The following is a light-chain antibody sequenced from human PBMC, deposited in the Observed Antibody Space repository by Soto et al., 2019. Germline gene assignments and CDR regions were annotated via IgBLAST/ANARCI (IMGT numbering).Light chain of an antibody. CDR2: KAS. Sequence: DIQMTQSPSTLSASVGDRVTITCRASQSISVWLAWYQQKAGKAPNLLIYKASTLKSGVPSRFSGGGIGTEFSLSISSLQPDDFATYYCQQYSTYPYIFGQGTKVDIK. J-gene: IGKJ2*01. CDR3: QQYSTYPYI. V-gene: IGKV1-5*03. CDR1: QSISVW.